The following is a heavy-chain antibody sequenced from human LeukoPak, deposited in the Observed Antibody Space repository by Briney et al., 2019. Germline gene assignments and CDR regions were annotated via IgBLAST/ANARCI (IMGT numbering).Heavy chain of an antibody. D-gene: IGHD5-24*01. CDR2: IYYSGST. J-gene: IGHJ3*02. V-gene: IGHV4-59*08. CDR3: ARRDGYIPTAFDI. CDR1: GGSISSYH. Sequence: PSETLSLTCTASGGSISSYHWSWIRQPPGKGLEWIGYIYYSGSTNYNPSLKSRVTISVDTSKNQFSLKLSSVTAADTAVYYCARRDGYIPTAFDIWGQGTMVTVSS.